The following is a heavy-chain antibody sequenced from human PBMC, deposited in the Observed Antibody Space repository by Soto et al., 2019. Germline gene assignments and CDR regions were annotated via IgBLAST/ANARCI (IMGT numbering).Heavy chain of an antibody. CDR2: IYYSGST. CDR3: ARGRIAARRRGPFAY. CDR1: GGSISSGGYY. D-gene: IGHD6-6*01. J-gene: IGHJ4*02. Sequence: KASETLSLTCTVSGGSISSGGYYWSWIRQHPGKGLEWIGYIYYSGSTYYNPSLKSRVTISVDTSKNQFSLKLSSVTAADTAVYYCARGRIAARRRGPFAYWGQGTLVTVSS. V-gene: IGHV4-31*03.